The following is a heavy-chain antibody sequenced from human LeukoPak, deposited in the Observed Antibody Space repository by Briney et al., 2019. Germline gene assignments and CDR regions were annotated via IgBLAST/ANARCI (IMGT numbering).Heavy chain of an antibody. Sequence: SGGSLRLSCAASGFTFSSYSMNWVRQAPGKGLEWVSSISSSSSYIYYADSVKGRFTISRDNAKNSLYLQMNSLRAEDTAVYYCARGKAAAANYMDVWGKGTTVTVSS. J-gene: IGHJ6*03. V-gene: IGHV3-21*01. CDR1: GFTFSSYS. D-gene: IGHD6-13*01. CDR2: ISSSSSYI. CDR3: ARGKAAAANYMDV.